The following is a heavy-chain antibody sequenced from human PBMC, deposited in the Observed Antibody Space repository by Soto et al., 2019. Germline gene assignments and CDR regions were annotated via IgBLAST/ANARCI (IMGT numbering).Heavy chain of an antibody. D-gene: IGHD6-13*01. Sequence: QLRLQESGPGQVKPSETLSLTCAVSGGSIRSSNFFWGWIRQPPGKGLEWIGTVYYSGHTYYNPSLKRAVTISVDTSQNQSSLTLHSVTVADTAVYYCARGKGLAADRGFFDSWGQGALVTVSS. CDR1: GGSIRSSNFF. CDR3: ARGKGLAADRGFFDS. V-gene: IGHV4-39*01. CDR2: VYYSGHT. J-gene: IGHJ4*02.